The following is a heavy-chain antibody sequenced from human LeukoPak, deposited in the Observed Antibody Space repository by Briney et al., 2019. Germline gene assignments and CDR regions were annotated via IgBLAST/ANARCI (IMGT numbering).Heavy chain of an antibody. J-gene: IGHJ4*02. CDR3: ARVECSGGSCFLFDY. CDR1: GGSISSGGYS. Sequence: SETLSLTCAVSGGSISSGGYSWSWIRQPPGKGLEWIGYIYHSGSTYYNPSLKSRVTISVDRSKNQFSLKLSSVTAADTAVYYCARVECSGGSCFLFDYWGQGTLVTVSS. CDR2: IYHSGST. V-gene: IGHV4-30-2*01. D-gene: IGHD2-15*01.